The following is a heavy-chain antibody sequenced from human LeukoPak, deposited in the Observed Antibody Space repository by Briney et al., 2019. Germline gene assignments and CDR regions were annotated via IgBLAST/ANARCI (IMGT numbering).Heavy chain of an antibody. V-gene: IGHV3-53*01. CDR2: IYSGGRT. CDR1: GFTVSSNY. D-gene: IGHD3-22*01. CDR3: AKERYYYDSSGYSDY. J-gene: IGHJ4*02. Sequence: QSGGSLRLSCAASGFTVSSNYMSWVRQAPGKGLEWVSVIYSGGRTYYADSVKGRFTISRDNSKNTLYLQMNSLRAEDTAVYYCAKERYYYDSSGYSDYWGQGTLVTVSS.